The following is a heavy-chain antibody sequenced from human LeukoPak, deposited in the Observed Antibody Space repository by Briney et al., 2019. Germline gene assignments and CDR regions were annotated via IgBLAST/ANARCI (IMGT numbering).Heavy chain of an antibody. CDR1: GGTFSSYA. CDR3: AGDRSDWFDP. CDR2: IIPIFGTA. Sequence: ASVKVSCKASGGTFSSYAISWVRQAPGQGLEWMGGIIPIFGTANYAQKFQGRVTITTDESTSTAYMELSSLRSEDTAVYYCAGDRSDWFDPWGQGTLVTVSS. J-gene: IGHJ5*02. V-gene: IGHV1-69*05.